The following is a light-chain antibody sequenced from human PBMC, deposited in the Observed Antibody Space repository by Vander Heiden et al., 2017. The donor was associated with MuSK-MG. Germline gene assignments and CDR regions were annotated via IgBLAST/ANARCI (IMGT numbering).Light chain of an antibody. J-gene: IGKJ5*01. CDR2: RGS. CDR3: MQAIQSPLT. V-gene: IGKV2-28*01. CDR1: QSLVYTDGYSY. Sequence: DIMMTQSPLSLPVTPGEPASISSSSSQSLVYTDGYSYLDWYLQKPGQSPQLLIFRGSSRASGVPDRFSGSGSGTDFTLKISRVEAEDVGVYYCMQAIQSPLTFGQGTRLEIK.